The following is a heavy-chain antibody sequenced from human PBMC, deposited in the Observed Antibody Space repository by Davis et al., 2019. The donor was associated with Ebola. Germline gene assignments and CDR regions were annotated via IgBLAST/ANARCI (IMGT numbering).Heavy chain of an antibody. CDR3: ARSLPLQYSGHKSGVGWVGP. J-gene: IGHJ5*02. CDR2: IYPDDSET. CDR1: GYTFANHW. Sequence: GESLKISCTGSGYTFANHWIAWVRQLPDRGLEWMGNIYPDDSETRYSPSFQGQVTISVDKSVNTAYLQWISLQASDTAMYYCARSLPLQYSGHKSGVGWVGPWGQGALVTVSS. D-gene: IGHD5-12*01. V-gene: IGHV5-51*01.